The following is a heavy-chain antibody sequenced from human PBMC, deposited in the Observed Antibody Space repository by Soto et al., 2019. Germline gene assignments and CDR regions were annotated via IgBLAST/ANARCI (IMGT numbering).Heavy chain of an antibody. D-gene: IGHD2-21*02. Sequence: QVQLVQSGAEVRKPGASVKVSCKPSGYTFNTYYLHWLRQAPVQALEWMGVIHPSGGGTTYAQKFLGRVTVTRDTSTTTVFMELSSLRSDDTAVYYCARGGHIAVVTASFDNWGQGTLVTVSS. V-gene: IGHV1-46*02. CDR2: IHPSGGGT. CDR1: GYTFNTYY. CDR3: ARGGHIAVVTASFDN. J-gene: IGHJ4*02.